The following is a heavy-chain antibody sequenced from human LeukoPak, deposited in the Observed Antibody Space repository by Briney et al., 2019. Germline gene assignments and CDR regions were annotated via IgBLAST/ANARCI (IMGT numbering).Heavy chain of an antibody. J-gene: IGHJ4*02. CDR1: GFTFSSYG. CDR3: AKDRRGYTDMVNLDY. CDR2: IRYDGSNK. Sequence: PGGSLRLSCAASGFTFSSYGMHWVRQAPGKGLEWVAFIRYDGSNKYYADSVKGRFTISRDNSKNTLYLQMNSLRAEDTAVYYCAKDRRGYTDMVNLDYWGQGTLVTVSS. V-gene: IGHV3-30*02. D-gene: IGHD5-18*01.